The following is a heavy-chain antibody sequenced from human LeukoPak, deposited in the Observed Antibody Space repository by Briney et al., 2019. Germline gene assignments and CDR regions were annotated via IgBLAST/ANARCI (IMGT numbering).Heavy chain of an antibody. D-gene: IGHD2-21*01. Sequence: SETLSLTCTVSGGSISSGTYYWSWIRQPAGKGLEWIGRIYTSGSTNYNPSLKSRVTISVDTSKNQFSLKLSSVTAADTAVYYCARGHIGPWGQGTLVTVSS. J-gene: IGHJ5*02. V-gene: IGHV4-61*02. CDR3: ARGHIGP. CDR1: GGSISSGTYY. CDR2: IYTSGST.